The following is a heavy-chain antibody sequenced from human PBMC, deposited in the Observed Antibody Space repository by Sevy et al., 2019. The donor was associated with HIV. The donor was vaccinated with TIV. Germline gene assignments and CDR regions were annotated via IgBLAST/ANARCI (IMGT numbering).Heavy chain of an antibody. Sequence: VSVKVSCKASGYSLNSYDINWVRQATGQGLEWMGWMNPDSGRRGYAPKFQGRVTMTTDTSKGTAYMELRGLRSDDSAVYYCARADLDSTTFFYYYGLDVWGQGTTVTVSS. D-gene: IGHD2-2*01. CDR2: MNPDSGRR. J-gene: IGHJ6*02. CDR1: GYSLNSYD. V-gene: IGHV1-8*01. CDR3: ARADLDSTTFFYYYGLDV.